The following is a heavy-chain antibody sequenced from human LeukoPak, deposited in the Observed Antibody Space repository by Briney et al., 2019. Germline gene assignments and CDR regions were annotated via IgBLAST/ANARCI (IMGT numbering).Heavy chain of an antibody. D-gene: IGHD6-13*01. Sequence: KPSETLSLACTVSGGSISSYYRSWIRQPAGKGLEWIGRIYTSGSTNYNPALKSRVTMSVDTSTNKFSLKLSSVTAADTAVYYCARDLGIAAAAWGFDAFDIWGQGTMVTVSS. CDR2: IYTSGST. V-gene: IGHV4-4*07. CDR3: ARDLGIAAAAWGFDAFDI. CDR1: GGSISSYY. J-gene: IGHJ3*02.